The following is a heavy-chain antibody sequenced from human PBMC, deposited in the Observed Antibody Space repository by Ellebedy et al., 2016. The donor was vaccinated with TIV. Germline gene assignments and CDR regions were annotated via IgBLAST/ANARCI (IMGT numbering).Heavy chain of an antibody. V-gene: IGHV3-21*01. CDR1: GFTFSSYT. CDR3: ARDHVEMAAIFSS. CDR2: ISASSSYI. Sequence: GGSLRLXXAASGFTFSSYTMNWVRQAPGKGLEWLSSISASSSYIYYADSVRGRFTVSRDNAKNSLYLQMKSLRAKDTAVYYCARDHVEMAAIFSSWGQGTLVTVSS. J-gene: IGHJ5*02. D-gene: IGHD5-24*01.